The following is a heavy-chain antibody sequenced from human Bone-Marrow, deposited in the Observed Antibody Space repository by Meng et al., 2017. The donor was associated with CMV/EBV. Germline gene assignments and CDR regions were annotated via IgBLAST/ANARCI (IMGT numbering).Heavy chain of an antibody. D-gene: IGHD2-2*02. CDR2: INEDGSLN. Sequence: GESLKISCAASGFTFSRSWMSWVRQAPGKGPEWVANINEDGSLNHYVDSVKGRFTISRDNAKNSLYLQMNSLRAEDTAAYYCARVACSSTSCYNYYYYYGMDVWGQGTTVTVSS. CDR1: GFTFSRSW. V-gene: IGHV3-7*01. CDR3: ARVACSSTSCYNYYYYYGMDV. J-gene: IGHJ6*02.